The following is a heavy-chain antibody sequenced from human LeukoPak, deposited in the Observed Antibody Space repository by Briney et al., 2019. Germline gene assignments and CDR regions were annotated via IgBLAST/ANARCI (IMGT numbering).Heavy chain of an antibody. V-gene: IGHV3-43*02. CDR3: AKDPIAAAGMYYFDY. J-gene: IGHJ4*02. CDR1: GFTFDDYA. D-gene: IGHD6-13*01. CDR2: ISGDGGST. Sequence: SGGSLRLPCAASGFTFDDYAMHWVRQAPGKGLEWVSLISGDGGSTYYADSVKGRFTISRDNSKNSLYLQMNSLRTEDTALYYCAKDPIAAAGMYYFDYWGQGTLVTVSS.